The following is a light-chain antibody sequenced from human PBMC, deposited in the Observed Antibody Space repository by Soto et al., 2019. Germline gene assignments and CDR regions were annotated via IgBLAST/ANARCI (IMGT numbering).Light chain of an antibody. CDR2: TYD. Sequence: QSVLTQPPSVSGTPGQRITISCSGSSSNIGSYTLTWYQHLPGTAPNNLFSTYDQRPSGVSDRFSGSKSGTSASLAISGLQSEDEADYYCAAWDDRVNGVVFGGGTKLTVL. V-gene: IGLV1-44*01. CDR3: AAWDDRVNGVV. CDR1: SSNIGSYT. J-gene: IGLJ2*01.